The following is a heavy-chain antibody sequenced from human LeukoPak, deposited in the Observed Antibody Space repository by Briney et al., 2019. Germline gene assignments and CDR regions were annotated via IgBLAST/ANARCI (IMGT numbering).Heavy chain of an antibody. CDR3: ATDLIHYYASGAKT. Sequence: PGGSLRLSCAASGFTFSNYEMHWVRQAPGKGLEWVSSITTSSSYIYYADSVKGRFTISRDNAKNSLFLQMNSLRAEDTAVYYCATDLIHYYASGAKTWGQGTLVTVSS. D-gene: IGHD3-10*01. V-gene: IGHV3-21*01. CDR1: GFTFSNYE. J-gene: IGHJ5*02. CDR2: ITTSSSYI.